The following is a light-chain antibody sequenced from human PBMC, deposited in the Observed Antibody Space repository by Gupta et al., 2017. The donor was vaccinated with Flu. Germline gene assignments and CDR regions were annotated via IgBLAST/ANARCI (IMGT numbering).Light chain of an antibody. Sequence: SSVSASVGDRVTSTCRARQGISSWLDWYKQKPGKAHKLLIYAASIFQSGVPSRFSGSGSGTDLTLTISSRQPEDFTTYYFQQTNSFPRFTFGQGTRLEIK. J-gene: IGKJ5*01. CDR3: QQTNSFPRFT. CDR1: QGISSW. CDR2: AAS. V-gene: IGKV1-12*01.